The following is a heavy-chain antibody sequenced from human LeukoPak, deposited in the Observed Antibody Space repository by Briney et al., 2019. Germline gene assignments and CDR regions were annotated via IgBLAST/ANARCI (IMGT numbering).Heavy chain of an antibody. J-gene: IGHJ3*02. V-gene: IGHV1-69*02. D-gene: IGHD3-22*01. Sequence: ASVKVSCKASGGTFSSYTISWVRQAPGQGLEWMGRIIPILGIAYYAQKFQGRVTITADKSTSTAYMELSSLRSEDTAVYYCARALPGRITMIVVGGGAFDIWGQGTVVTVSS. CDR2: IIPILGIA. CDR1: GGTFSSYT. CDR3: ARALPGRITMIVVGGGAFDI.